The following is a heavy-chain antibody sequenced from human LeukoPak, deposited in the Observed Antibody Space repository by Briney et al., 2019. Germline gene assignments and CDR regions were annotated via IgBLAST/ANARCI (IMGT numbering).Heavy chain of an antibody. CDR3: AKDHPGAMVRGVPDY. V-gene: IGHV3-30*18. J-gene: IGHJ4*02. CDR2: ISYDGSNK. CDR1: GFTFSSYG. D-gene: IGHD3-10*01. Sequence: GGSLRLSCAAPGFTFSSYGMHWVRQAPGKGLEWVAVISYDGSNKYYADSVKGRFTISRDNSKNTLYLQMNSLRAEDTAVYYCAKDHPGAMVRGVPDYWGQGTLVTVSS.